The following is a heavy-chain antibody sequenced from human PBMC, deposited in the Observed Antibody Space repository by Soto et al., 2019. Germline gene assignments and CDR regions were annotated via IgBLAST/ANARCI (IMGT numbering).Heavy chain of an antibody. J-gene: IGHJ3*02. CDR3: AKDQWLETDAFDI. CDR2: ISGSGGST. CDR1: GFTFSSYA. V-gene: IGHV3-23*01. Sequence: EVQLLESGGGLVQPGGSLRLSCAASGFTFSSYAMSWVRQAPGKGLAWVSAISGSGGSTYYADSVKGRFTISRDNSKNTLYLQMNSLRAEDTAVYYCAKDQWLETDAFDIWGQGTMVTVSS. D-gene: IGHD6-19*01.